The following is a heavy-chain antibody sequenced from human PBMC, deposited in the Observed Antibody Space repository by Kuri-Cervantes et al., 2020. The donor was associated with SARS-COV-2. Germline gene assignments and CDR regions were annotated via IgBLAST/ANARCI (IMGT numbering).Heavy chain of an antibody. V-gene: IGHV4-38-2*02. D-gene: IGHD6-6*01. CDR3: ARFTGYRSSLLYY. Sequence: GSLRLSCTVSGYSISSGYYWGWIRQPPGKGLEWIGSIYHSGSTYYNPSLKSRVSISVDTSKNQFSLKLSSVTAADTAVYYCARFTGYRSSLLYYWGQGTLVTVSS. CDR1: GYSISSGYY. J-gene: IGHJ4*02. CDR2: IYHSGST.